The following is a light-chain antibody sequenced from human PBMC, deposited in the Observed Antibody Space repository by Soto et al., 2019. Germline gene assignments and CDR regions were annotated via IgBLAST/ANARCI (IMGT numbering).Light chain of an antibody. J-gene: IGKJ1*01. V-gene: IGKV3-20*01. Sequence: EIVMTQSPATLSVSPGERATLSCRASQSVSTYLAWYQQKPGQAPRLLVYGASSRATGVPDRFSGSGSETDFTLTISRLEPEDFALYYCQQYHDSPLTFGQGTKVDIK. CDR3: QQYHDSPLT. CDR2: GAS. CDR1: QSVSTY.